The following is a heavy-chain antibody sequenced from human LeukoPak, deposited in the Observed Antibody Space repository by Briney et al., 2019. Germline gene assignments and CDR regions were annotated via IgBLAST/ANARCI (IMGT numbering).Heavy chain of an antibody. CDR1: GFTFSSYE. CDR3: ARDSGGSSPFDY. V-gene: IGHV3-48*03. D-gene: IGHD2-15*01. Sequence: GGSLRLSCAASGFTFSSYEMHWVRQAPGKGLEWVSYISNSGSTIYYADSVKGRFTISRDNAKNSLYLQMNSLRAEDTAVYYCARDSGGSSPFDYWGQRTLVTVSS. J-gene: IGHJ4*02. CDR2: ISNSGSTI.